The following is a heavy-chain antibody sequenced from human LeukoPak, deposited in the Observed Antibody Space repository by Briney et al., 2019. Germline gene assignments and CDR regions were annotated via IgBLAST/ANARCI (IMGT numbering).Heavy chain of an antibody. V-gene: IGHV4-39*07. J-gene: IGHJ4*02. D-gene: IGHD6-19*01. CDR1: GGSISSSSYY. CDR3: ARVSSWLADY. CDR2: IYYSGST. Sequence: PSETLSLTCTVSGGSISSSSYYWGWIRQPPGKGPEWIGSIYYSGSTYYNPSFKSRVTISVDTSKNQFSLKLSSVTAADTAVYYCARVSSWLADYWGQGTLVTVSS.